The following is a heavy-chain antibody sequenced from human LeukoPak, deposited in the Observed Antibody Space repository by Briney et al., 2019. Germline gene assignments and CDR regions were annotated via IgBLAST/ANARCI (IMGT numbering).Heavy chain of an antibody. CDR1: GLRLDDYG. D-gene: IGHD1-26*01. J-gene: IGHJ5*01. CDR3: AKGVRSGTYYNSFDS. CDR2: ISADYDST. V-gene: IGHV3-43*02. Sequence: GGSVSLSCLASGLRLDDYGIQCARHVRTKGLEWISLISADYDSTFYADSAKGRVTISRDTSKTSLYLQMSSLRPDDTAFYYCAKGVRSGTYYNSFDSWGQGTLVTVSS.